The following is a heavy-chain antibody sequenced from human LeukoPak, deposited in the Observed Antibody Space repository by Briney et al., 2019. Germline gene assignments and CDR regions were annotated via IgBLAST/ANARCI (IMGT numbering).Heavy chain of an antibody. Sequence: PGGSLRLSCAASGFTFSSYEMNWVRQAPGKGLEWVSYISSSGSTIYYADSVKGRFTISRDNAKNSLYLQMNSLRVEDTAVYCAELGITMIGGVWGKGTTVTISS. CDR1: GFTFSSYE. D-gene: IGHD3-10*02. V-gene: IGHV3-48*03. CDR2: ISSSGSTI. CDR3: AELGITMIGGV. J-gene: IGHJ6*04.